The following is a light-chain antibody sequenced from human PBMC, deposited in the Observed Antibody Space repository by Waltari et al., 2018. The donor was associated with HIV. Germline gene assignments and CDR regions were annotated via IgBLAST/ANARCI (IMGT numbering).Light chain of an antibody. J-gene: IGLJ2*01. Sequence: QSALTQPPSASGSPGQSVPIPCTGTNSDIGGYNYVSWYQQHPGKAPKLVISEVTKRPSGVPGRFSGAKSGTTASLTVSGLQAEDEADYYCSSYANKNGFYVVFGGGTRLTVL. V-gene: IGLV2-8*01. CDR2: EVT. CDR1: NSDIGGYNY. CDR3: SSYANKNGFYVV.